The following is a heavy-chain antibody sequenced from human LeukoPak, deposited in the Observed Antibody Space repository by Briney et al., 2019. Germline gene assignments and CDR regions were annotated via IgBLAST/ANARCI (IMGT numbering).Heavy chain of an antibody. CDR1: GGSISSGDYY. CDR3: ARLFLGELYFDY. D-gene: IGHD3-16*01. CDR2: IYYSGST. V-gene: IGHV4-30-4*08. J-gene: IGHJ4*02. Sequence: SETLSLTCTVSGGSISSGDYYWSWIRQPPGKGLEWIGYIYYSGSTYYNPSLKSRVTISVDASKNQFSLKPSSVTAADTAVHYCARLFLGELYFDYWGQGTLVTVSS.